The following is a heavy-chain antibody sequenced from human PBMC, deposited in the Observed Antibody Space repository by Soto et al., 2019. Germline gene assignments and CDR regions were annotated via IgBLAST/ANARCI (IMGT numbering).Heavy chain of an antibody. CDR1: GFTFSTYW. CDR3: ARGRTGTQPWLHYFDS. CDR2: IKQDGSVQ. D-gene: IGHD5-18*01. V-gene: IGHV3-7*01. Sequence: GGSLRLSCAASGFTFSTYWMSWVRQAPGKGLEWVANIKQDGSVQYYVDSVKGRFTISKDNSKNSLYLQMNSLRVEDSAVYFCARGRTGTQPWLHYFDSWGQGALVTVSS. J-gene: IGHJ4*02.